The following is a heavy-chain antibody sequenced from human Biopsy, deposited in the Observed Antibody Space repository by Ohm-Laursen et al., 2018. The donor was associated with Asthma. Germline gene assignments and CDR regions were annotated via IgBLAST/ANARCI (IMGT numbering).Heavy chain of an antibody. CDR3: ARTFHFWSPYHAEHYQL. CDR2: IKHDGSEK. Sequence: SLRLSCAASGFTFGDYWMGWVRQVPGKGLEWVANIKHDGSEKNHVDSLKGRFAISGDNAKNSLYLQMNSLRAEDTAVYYCARTFHFWSPYHAEHYQLWGQGTLVTVSS. J-gene: IGHJ1*01. CDR1: GFTFGDYW. V-gene: IGHV3-7*01. D-gene: IGHD3-3*02.